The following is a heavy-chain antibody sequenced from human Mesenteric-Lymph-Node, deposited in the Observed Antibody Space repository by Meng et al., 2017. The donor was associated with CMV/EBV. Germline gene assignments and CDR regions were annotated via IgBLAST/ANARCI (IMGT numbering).Heavy chain of an antibody. D-gene: IGHD2-2*01. Sequence: GGSLRLSCAASGFTFRVSAMSWVRQAPGKGLEWVSTINGSGDYTYYADSVKGRFTISRDNAKNSLYLQMNSLGAEDTAVYYCARDSTSLVVRARGFDHWGQGTLVTVS. CDR2: INGSGDYT. J-gene: IGHJ4*02. CDR3: ARDSTSLVVRARGFDH. CDR1: GFTFRVSA. V-gene: IGHV3-23*01.